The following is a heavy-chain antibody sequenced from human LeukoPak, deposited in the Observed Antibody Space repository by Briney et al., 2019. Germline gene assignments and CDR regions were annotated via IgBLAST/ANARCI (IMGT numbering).Heavy chain of an antibody. V-gene: IGHV4-39*01. J-gene: IGHJ4*02. Sequence: SETLSLTCTVSGGSISSSSYYWGWIRQPPGKGLEWIGSIYYSGSTYYNPSLKSRVTISVDTSKNQFSLKLSSVTAADTAVYYCVDYYDSSGHYFDYWGQGTLVTVSS. D-gene: IGHD3-22*01. CDR3: VDYYDSSGHYFDY. CDR1: GGSISSSSYY. CDR2: IYYSGST.